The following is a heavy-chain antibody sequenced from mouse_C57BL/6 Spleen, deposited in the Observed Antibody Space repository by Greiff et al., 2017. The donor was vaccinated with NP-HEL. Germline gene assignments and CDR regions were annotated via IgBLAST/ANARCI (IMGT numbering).Heavy chain of an antibody. D-gene: IGHD2-5*01. J-gene: IGHJ3*01. Sequence: QVQLQQPGAELVKPGASVKVSCKASGYTFTSYWMHWVKQRPGQGLEWIGRIHPSDSDTNYNQKFKGKATLTVDKSSSTAYMQLSSLTSEDSAVSSCEMEGAYYINPAWLAYGAKGLWSLSLQ. V-gene: IGHV1-74*01. CDR1: GYTFTSYW. CDR2: IHPSDSDT. CDR3: EMEGAYYINPAWLAY.